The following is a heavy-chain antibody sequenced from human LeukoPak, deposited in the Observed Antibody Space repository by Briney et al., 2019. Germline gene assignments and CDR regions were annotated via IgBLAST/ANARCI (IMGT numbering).Heavy chain of an antibody. CDR1: GFTFSNYG. V-gene: IGHV3-23*01. D-gene: IGHD2-2*01. CDR3: AKWTEYCSSTSCYYYYYMDV. Sequence: GGSLRLSCAASGFTFSNYGMNWVRQAPGKGLEWVSAITGSGDTPYYIDSVKGRFTISRDNSKNTLYLQMNSLRVEDTAVYYCAKWTEYCSSTSCYYYYYMDVWGKGTTVTISS. J-gene: IGHJ6*03. CDR2: ITGSGDTP.